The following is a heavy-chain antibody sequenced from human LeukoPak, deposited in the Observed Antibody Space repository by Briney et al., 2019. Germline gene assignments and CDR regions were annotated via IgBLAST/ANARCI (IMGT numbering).Heavy chain of an antibody. CDR3: ARDAPLPKGGLDAFDI. V-gene: IGHV4-59*12. J-gene: IGHJ3*02. CDR1: GDSISSYH. Sequence: SETLSLTCTVSGDSISSYHWSWIRQPPGKGLEWISYISYSGGPNYNPSHKSRVTISVDTSKNQFSLKLSSVTAADTAVYYCARDAPLPKGGLDAFDIWGQGTMVTVSS. CDR2: ISYSGGP. D-gene: IGHD3-16*01.